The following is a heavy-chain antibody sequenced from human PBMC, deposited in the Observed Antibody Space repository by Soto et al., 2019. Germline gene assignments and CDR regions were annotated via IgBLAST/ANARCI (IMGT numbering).Heavy chain of an antibody. D-gene: IGHD6-13*01. V-gene: IGHV1-18*01. Sequence: QVQLVQSGAEVKKPGASVKVSCKASGYTFTSYGISWVRQAPGQGLEWMGWISAYNGNTNYAQKLQGRVTMATDTSTSTAYMELRSLRSDDTAVYYCARSLWKQLDPDDAFDIWGQGTMVTVSS. CDR2: ISAYNGNT. J-gene: IGHJ3*02. CDR1: GYTFTSYG. CDR3: ARSLWKQLDPDDAFDI.